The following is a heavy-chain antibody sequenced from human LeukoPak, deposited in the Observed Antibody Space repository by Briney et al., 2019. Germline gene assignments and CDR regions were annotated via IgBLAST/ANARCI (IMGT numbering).Heavy chain of an antibody. V-gene: IGHV6-1*01. J-gene: IGHJ6*02. CDR1: GDSLSSNSAS. CDR2: TLYRSKWYN. CDR3: ARSHYYGMDV. Sequence: SQTLSLTCAISGDSLSSNSASWNWLRQSPSRGLEWLGKTLYRSKWYNDYAVSVKSRITINPDTSKNQFSLQLNSVTPEDTAVYYCARSHYYGMDVWGQGTTVTVAS.